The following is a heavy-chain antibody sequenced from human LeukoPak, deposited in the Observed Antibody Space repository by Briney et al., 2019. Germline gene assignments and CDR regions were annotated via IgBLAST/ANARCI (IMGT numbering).Heavy chain of an antibody. Sequence: GGSLRLSCTASGFTFSNYAMSWVRQAPGKGLGWVSTISGSDGSTYYADSVRGRFTISRDNSKNTLYLQMNSLRVEDTAIYYCAKGRGYCTGGSCYSDYWGQGTLVTVSS. J-gene: IGHJ4*02. V-gene: IGHV3-23*01. D-gene: IGHD2-15*01. CDR2: ISGSDGST. CDR3: AKGRGYCTGGSCYSDY. CDR1: GFTFSNYA.